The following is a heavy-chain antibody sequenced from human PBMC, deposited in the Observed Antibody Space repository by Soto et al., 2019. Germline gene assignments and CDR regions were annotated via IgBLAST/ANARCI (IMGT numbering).Heavy chain of an antibody. CDR3: ASPNPHYYDSSGPFDY. D-gene: IGHD3-22*01. J-gene: IGHJ4*02. V-gene: IGHV1-69*13. Sequence: SVKVSCKASGGTFSSYAISWVRQAPGQGLEWMGGIIPIFGTANYAQKFQGRVTITADESTSTAYMELSSLRSEDTAVYYCASPNPHYYDSSGPFDYWGQGTLVTVSS. CDR2: IIPIFGTA. CDR1: GGTFSSYA.